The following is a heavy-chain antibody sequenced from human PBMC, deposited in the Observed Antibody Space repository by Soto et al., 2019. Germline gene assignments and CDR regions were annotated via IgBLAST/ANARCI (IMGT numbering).Heavy chain of an antibody. V-gene: IGHV4-59*01. D-gene: IGHD3-22*01. CDR2: VYYTGST. CDR1: GDSISTFY. J-gene: IGHJ4*02. Sequence: SETLSLTCTVSGDSISTFYWGWMRQSPGKELEWIGYVYYTGSTNYNPSLKSRVTISVDRSKNQFSLKLTSANAADTAAYYCARGRTVRNYADDSSDYFYFFDYWGQGTQVTVSS. CDR3: ARGRTVRNYADDSSDYFYFFDY.